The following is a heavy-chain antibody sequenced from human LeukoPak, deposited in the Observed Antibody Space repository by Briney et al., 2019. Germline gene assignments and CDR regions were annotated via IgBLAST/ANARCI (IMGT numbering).Heavy chain of an antibody. J-gene: IGHJ4*02. V-gene: IGHV4-59*01. CDR1: GGSISSYY. D-gene: IGHD5-12*01. CDR2: IYYSGST. CDR3: ARDSAATMDY. Sequence: SETLSLTCTVSGGSISSYYWSWIRQPPGKGLEWIGYIYYSGSTNYNPSLKSRVTISVDTSKNQFSLKLSSVTAADTAVYYCARDSAATMDYWGQGTLVTVSS.